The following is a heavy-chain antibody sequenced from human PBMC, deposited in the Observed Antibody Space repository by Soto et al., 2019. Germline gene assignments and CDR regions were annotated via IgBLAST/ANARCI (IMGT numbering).Heavy chain of an antibody. J-gene: IGHJ4*02. CDR1: GGSFTSKNW. V-gene: IGHV4-4*02. CDR3: ASRDPGTSVDY. D-gene: IGHD1-7*01. Sequence: PSETLPLTCAVSGGSFTSKNWWTWVRQPPGQGLEWIGEIYRTGSTNYNPSLKSRVTISLDKSENQFSLKVTSLTAADTAVYYCASRDPGTSVDYWGQGTLVTAPQ. CDR2: IYRTGST.